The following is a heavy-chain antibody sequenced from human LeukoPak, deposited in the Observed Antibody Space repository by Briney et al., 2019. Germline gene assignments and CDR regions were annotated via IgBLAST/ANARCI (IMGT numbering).Heavy chain of an antibody. CDR2: IYYSGGT. D-gene: IGHD5-12*01. Sequence: SETLSLTCSVSGVSISRSSYYWAWIRQPPGKGLEWIGSIYYSGGTYYNPSLKSRVTISVDTSKNQFSLKLSSVTAADTAVYYCAVWSGYESPLDYWGQGTLVTVSS. CDR3: AVWSGYESPLDY. V-gene: IGHV4-39*07. J-gene: IGHJ4*02. CDR1: GVSISRSSYY.